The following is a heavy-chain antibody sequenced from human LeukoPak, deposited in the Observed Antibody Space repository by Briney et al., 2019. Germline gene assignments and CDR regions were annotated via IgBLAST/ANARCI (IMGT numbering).Heavy chain of an antibody. Sequence: QAGGSLRLSCAVSGFSVSVDWMTSARQAPGKGLEWVANIKQDGSEKNYVDSVKGRFTISRDNAENSLFLQMNSLRVEDTAVYYCAREWQGGIAAAGTRIEGAYWGQGTLVAVSS. CDR1: GFSVSVDW. J-gene: IGHJ4*02. CDR3: AREWQGGIAAAGTRIEGAY. D-gene: IGHD6-13*01. CDR2: IKQDGSEK. V-gene: IGHV3-7*01.